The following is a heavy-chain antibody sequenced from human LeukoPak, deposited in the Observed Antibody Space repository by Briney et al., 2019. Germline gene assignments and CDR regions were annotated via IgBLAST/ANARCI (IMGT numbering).Heavy chain of an antibody. J-gene: IGHJ6*02. D-gene: IGHD3-3*01. V-gene: IGHV1-8*01. CDR3: ARGERRITIFGVVIYYYGMDV. CDR2: MNPNSGNT. CDR1: GYTFTSYD. Sequence: ASVKVSRKASGYTFTSYDINWVRQATGQGLEWMGWMNPNSGNTGYAQKFQGRVTMTRSTSISTAYMELSSLRSEDTAVYYCARGERRITIFGVVIYYYGMDVWGQGTTVTVSS.